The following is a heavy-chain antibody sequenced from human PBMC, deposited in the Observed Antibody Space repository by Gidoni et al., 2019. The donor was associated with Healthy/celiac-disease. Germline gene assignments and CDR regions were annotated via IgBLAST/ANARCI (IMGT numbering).Heavy chain of an antibody. V-gene: IGHV3-7*02. CDR1: GFTFSSYW. CDR2: IKQDGSEK. J-gene: IGHJ4*02. CDR3: ASGPPSSGCFDY. D-gene: IGHD6-19*01. Sequence: EVQLVEYGGGLVQPGGSLRRSCAASGFTFSSYWMSWVRQAPGKGLECVANIKQDGSEKYYVDSVKGRFTISRDNAKNSLYLQMNGLRAEDTAVYYCASGPPSSGCFDYWGQGTLVTVSS.